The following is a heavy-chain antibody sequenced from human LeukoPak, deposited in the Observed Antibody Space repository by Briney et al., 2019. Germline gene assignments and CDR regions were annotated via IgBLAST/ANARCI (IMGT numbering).Heavy chain of an antibody. Sequence: PSETLSLTCTVSGGSISSYYWRWIRQPQGKGLEWIGYIYYSGSTNYNPSLKSRVTISVDTSKNQFSLKLSSVTAADTAVYYCARLHDYGDYRIDYWGQGTLVTVSS. CDR2: IYYSGST. D-gene: IGHD4-17*01. J-gene: IGHJ4*02. CDR3: ARLHDYGDYRIDY. V-gene: IGHV4-59*08. CDR1: GGSISSYY.